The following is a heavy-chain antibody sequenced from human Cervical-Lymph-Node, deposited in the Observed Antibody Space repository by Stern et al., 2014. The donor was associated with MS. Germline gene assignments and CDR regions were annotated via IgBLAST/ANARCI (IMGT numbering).Heavy chain of an antibody. D-gene: IGHD3-3*01. CDR1: GGSISSGGYY. V-gene: IGHV4-31*01. J-gene: IGHJ5*02. Sequence: QLQLQESGPGLVKPSQTLSLTCTVSGGSISSGGYYWSWIRQHPGKGLEXIGYIYYSGSTYYNPSLKSLVTISVDTSKNQFSLKLSSVTAADTAVYYCARVSRVSGYSNWFDPWGQGTLVTVSS. CDR2: IYYSGST. CDR3: ARVSRVSGYSNWFDP.